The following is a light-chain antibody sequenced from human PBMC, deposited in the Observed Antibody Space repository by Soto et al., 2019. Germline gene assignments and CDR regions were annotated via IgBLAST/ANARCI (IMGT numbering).Light chain of an antibody. Sequence: QSVLPRPPSVSGAPGQRVTISCTGSSSNIGAGYDVHWYQQLPGTAPKLLIYGNSNRPSGVPDRFSGSKSGTSASLAITGLQAEDEADYYCQSYDSSLSGAYVFGTGTKVTVL. CDR2: GNS. V-gene: IGLV1-40*01. CDR1: SSNIGAGYD. J-gene: IGLJ1*01. CDR3: QSYDSSLSGAYV.